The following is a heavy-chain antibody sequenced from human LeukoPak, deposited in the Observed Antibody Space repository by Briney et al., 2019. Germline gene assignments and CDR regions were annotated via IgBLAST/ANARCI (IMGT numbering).Heavy chain of an antibody. V-gene: IGHV1-2*02. CDR3: ARDHNDLFLGLDY. CDR1: GYTFTGHY. Sequence: ASVKVSCKASGYTFTGHYMHWVRQAPGQGLEWMGWINPNSGDTNYAQKFQGRVTMTRDTSISTAYMELSRLRSDDTAVYFCARDHNDLFLGLDYWGQGTLVSVSS. CDR2: INPNSGDT. J-gene: IGHJ4*02. D-gene: IGHD2-21*01.